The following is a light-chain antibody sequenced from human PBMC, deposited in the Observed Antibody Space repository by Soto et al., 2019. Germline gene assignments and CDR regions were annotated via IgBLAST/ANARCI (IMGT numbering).Light chain of an antibody. J-gene: IGLJ1*01. V-gene: IGLV1-51*02. CDR3: GTWDSSLSAGV. CDR1: SSNIGNNY. CDR2: ENN. Sequence: QSVLTQPPSMSAAPGQKVTISCSGSSSNIGNNYVSWYQQLPGTAPKLLIYENNKRPSGIPDRSSGSKSGTSATLGITGLQTGDEADYYCGTWDSSLSAGVFGTGTKVTV.